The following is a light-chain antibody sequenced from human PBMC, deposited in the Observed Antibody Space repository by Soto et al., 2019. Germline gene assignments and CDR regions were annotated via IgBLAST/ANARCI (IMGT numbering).Light chain of an antibody. J-gene: IGKJ4*01. CDR3: QQYYDTPLT. V-gene: IGKV4-1*01. Sequence: DIVRTQSPDSLAVSLGERATINCKSSQSVLYSSNNNNYLAWYQQRPGQPPQLLIYWASTRESGVPDRFSGSGSGTDFTLTISSLQAEDVAVYYCQQYYDTPLTFGGGTKVDSK. CDR1: QSVLYSSNNNNY. CDR2: WAS.